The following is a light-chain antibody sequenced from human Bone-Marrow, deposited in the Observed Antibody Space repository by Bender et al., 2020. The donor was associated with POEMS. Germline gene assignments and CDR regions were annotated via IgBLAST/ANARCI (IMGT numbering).Light chain of an antibody. Sequence: QSALTQPASVSGSPGQSITISCTGTSSDIGRYNYVSWYQQHPGKAPKFMIYEVSKRPSGVPDRFSGSRSGTSASLAISGLQSEDEADYYCAAWDDSLKGPVFGGGTKLTVL. J-gene: IGLJ3*02. V-gene: IGLV2-14*01. CDR1: SSDIGRYNY. CDR2: EVS. CDR3: AAWDDSLKGPV.